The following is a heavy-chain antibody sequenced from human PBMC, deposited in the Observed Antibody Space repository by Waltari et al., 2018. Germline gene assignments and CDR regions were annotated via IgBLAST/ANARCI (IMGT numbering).Heavy chain of an antibody. Sequence: QVHLQVSGPGLVTPSETLSLTCAVSDYSISSGFYWGWIRQPPGKGLEWIGSINHSGSTFYNPSLKSRVTRSVDTALNHFSLKLNSVTATDTAVYYCARQGGYINVWWEDYWYFDHWGRGTLVTVSS. CDR2: INHSGST. D-gene: IGHD1-26*01. V-gene: IGHV4-38-2*01. J-gene: IGHJ2*01. CDR3: ARQGGYINVWWEDYWYFDH. CDR1: DYSISSGFY.